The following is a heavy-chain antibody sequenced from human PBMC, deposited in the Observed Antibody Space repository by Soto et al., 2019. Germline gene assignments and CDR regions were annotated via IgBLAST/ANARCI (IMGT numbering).Heavy chain of an antibody. D-gene: IGHD6-13*01. CDR2: IIPILGIA. V-gene: IGHV1-69*02. J-gene: IGHJ4*02. CDR3: ARDIGVAAAGTQGFDY. CDR1: GGTFSSYT. Sequence: QVQLVQSGAEVKKPGSSVKVSCKASGGTFSSYTISWVRQAPGQGLEWMGRIIPILGIANYAQKFQGRVTITADKSTSTAYMELSSLRSEDTAGYSCARDIGVAAAGTQGFDYWGQGTLVTVSS.